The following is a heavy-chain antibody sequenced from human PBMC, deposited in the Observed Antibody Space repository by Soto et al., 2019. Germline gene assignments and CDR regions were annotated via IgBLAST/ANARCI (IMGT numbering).Heavy chain of an antibody. CDR2: IDPSDSYT. CDR1: GYSFTNYW. V-gene: IGHV5-10-1*01. J-gene: IGHJ5*02. D-gene: IGHD2-8*01. CDR3: TCQCTNTEPNRFGP. Sequence: PGESLKISCKGSGYSFTNYWINWVRQMPGKGLEWMGRIDPSDSYTNYSPSFQGHVTISADRSVSTSFLQWSSLQASDTAMYYCTCQCTNTEPNRFGPWAQGTPVTVSA.